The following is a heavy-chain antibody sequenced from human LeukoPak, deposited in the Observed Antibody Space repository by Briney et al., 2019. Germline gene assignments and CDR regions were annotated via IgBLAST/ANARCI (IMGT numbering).Heavy chain of an antibody. D-gene: IGHD1-26*01. J-gene: IGHJ4*02. CDR2: IKEDGSEK. V-gene: IGHV3-7*01. CDR1: GFTFSSYA. Sequence: TGGSLRLSCAASGFTFSSYAMSWVRQAPGKGLEWVANIKEDGSEKYYVDSVKGRFTISRDNAKNSLYLQMNSLRAEDAAVYYCARGTSGSPGLDYWGQGTLVTVSS. CDR3: ARGTSGSPGLDY.